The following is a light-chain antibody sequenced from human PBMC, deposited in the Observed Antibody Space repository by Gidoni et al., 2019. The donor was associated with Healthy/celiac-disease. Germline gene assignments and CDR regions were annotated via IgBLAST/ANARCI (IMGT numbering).Light chain of an antibody. J-gene: IGKJ1*01. CDR3: QQYNNWPRT. CDR1: QSGSSN. CDR2: GAS. V-gene: IGKV3-15*01. Sequence: IVLTQSPATLSVSPGERDTLSCRASQSGSSNLAWYQQKPGQAPRLLIYGASTRATGIPARFSGSGSGTEFTLTISSLQSEDFAVYYCQQYNNWPRTFGQGTKVEIK.